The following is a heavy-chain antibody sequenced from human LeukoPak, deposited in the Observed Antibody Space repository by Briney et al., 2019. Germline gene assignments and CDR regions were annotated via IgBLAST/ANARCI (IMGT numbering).Heavy chain of an antibody. CDR3: AREGIAEPDTNWFDP. CDR2: MNPNSGNT. CDR1: GYTFTSYD. D-gene: IGHD6-13*01. Sequence: GASVKVSCKASGYTFTSYDINWVRQATGQGLEWMGWMNPNSGNTGYAQKFQGRVTMTRNTSISTAYMELSSLRSEDTAVYYCAREGIAEPDTNWFDPWGQGTLVTVSS. J-gene: IGHJ5*02. V-gene: IGHV1-8*01.